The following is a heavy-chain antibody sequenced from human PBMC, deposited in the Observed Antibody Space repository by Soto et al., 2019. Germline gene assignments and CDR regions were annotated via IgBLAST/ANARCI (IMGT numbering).Heavy chain of an antibody. CDR1: GFTFSSYA. Sequence: GGSLRLSCAASGFTFSSYAMSWVRQATGKGLEWVSAISGSGGSTYYADSVKGRFTISRDNSKNTLYLQMNSLRAEDTAVYYCAKVPWDSSGSNWFDPWGQGTLVTVSS. CDR2: ISGSGGST. V-gene: IGHV3-23*01. CDR3: AKVPWDSSGSNWFDP. D-gene: IGHD6-25*01. J-gene: IGHJ5*02.